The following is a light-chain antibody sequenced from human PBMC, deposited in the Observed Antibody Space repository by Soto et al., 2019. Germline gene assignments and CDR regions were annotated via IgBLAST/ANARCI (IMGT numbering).Light chain of an antibody. CDR1: SGHSNYA. V-gene: IGLV4-69*01. CDR2: LNSDGSH. J-gene: IGLJ2*01. Sequence: QLVLTQSTSASASLGASVKLTCTLSSGHSNYAIAWHQQQPEKGPRFLMKLNSDGSHSKGDGIPERFSGSSSGAERYLTISTLQSEDEADYYCQTWVTGIHIFGGGTKLTV. CDR3: QTWVTGIHI.